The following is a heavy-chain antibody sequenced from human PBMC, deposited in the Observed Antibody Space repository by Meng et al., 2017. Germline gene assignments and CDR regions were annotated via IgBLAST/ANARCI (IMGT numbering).Heavy chain of an antibody. Sequence: SVKVSCKASGGTFSSYAISWVRQAPGQGLEWMGGIIPIYGTANYAQKFQGRVTITADKSTSTAYMELRSLRSEDTAVYYCARGTGTTSFGHLYYFDYWGQGTLVTVSS. J-gene: IGHJ4*02. D-gene: IGHD1-7*01. CDR3: ARGTGTTSFGHLYYFDY. CDR1: GGTFSSYA. CDR2: IIPIYGTA. V-gene: IGHV1-69*06.